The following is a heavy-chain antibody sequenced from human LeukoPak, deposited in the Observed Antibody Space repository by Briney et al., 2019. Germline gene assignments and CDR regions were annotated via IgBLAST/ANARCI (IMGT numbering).Heavy chain of an antibody. CDR1: GFTFSSYG. CDR3: AKGDQQLVPH. CDR2: ISYDGSNK. J-gene: IGHJ4*02. D-gene: IGHD6-13*01. V-gene: IGHV3-30*18. Sequence: PGGSLRLSCAASGFTFSSYGMHWVRQAPGKGLEWVAVISYDGSNKYYADSVKGRFTISRDNSKNTLYLQMNSLRAEDTAVYYCAKGDQQLVPHWGQGTLVTVSS.